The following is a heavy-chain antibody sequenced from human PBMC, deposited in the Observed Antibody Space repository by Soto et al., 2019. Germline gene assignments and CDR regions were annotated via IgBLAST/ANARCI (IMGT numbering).Heavy chain of an antibody. J-gene: IGHJ4*02. D-gene: IGHD6-19*01. V-gene: IGHV5-51*01. CDR3: AKHLASSGWSDY. CDR2: IYPGDSDT. Sequence: GESLKISCKGSGYSFTSYWIGWVRQMPGKGLEWMGIIYPGDSDTRYSPSFQGQVTISADKSISTAYLQWSSLRAEDTAVYYCAKHLASSGWSDYWGQGTLVTVSS. CDR1: GYSFTSYW.